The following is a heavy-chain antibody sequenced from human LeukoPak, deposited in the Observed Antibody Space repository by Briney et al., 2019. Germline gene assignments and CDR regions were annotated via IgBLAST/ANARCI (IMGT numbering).Heavy chain of an antibody. CDR1: GYIFTGYY. CDR3: ARFLTPAMVAD. D-gene: IGHD5-18*01. V-gene: IGHV1-2*02. Sequence: GASVKVSCKASGYIFTGYYMHWVRQAPGQGLEWMGWINPNSGDTNYAQKFQGRVAMTRDTSISTAYMELSRLRSDDTAVYYCARFLTPAMVADWGQGTLVTVSS. J-gene: IGHJ4*02. CDR2: INPNSGDT.